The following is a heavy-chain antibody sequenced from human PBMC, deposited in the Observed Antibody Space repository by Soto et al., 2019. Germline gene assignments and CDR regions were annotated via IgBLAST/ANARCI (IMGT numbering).Heavy chain of an antibody. V-gene: IGHV3-33*01. J-gene: IGHJ4*02. D-gene: IGHD3-10*01. CDR3: ARDVGGQGDDY. Sequence: QVQLVASGGGVVQPGRSLRLSCAASGFTFSSYGMHWVRQAPGKGLEWVAVIWYDGSNKYYADSVKGRFTISRDNSKNTAYLQMNSLRAEETDVYYCARDVGGQGDDYWGQGTLVTVSS. CDR2: IWYDGSNK. CDR1: GFTFSSYG.